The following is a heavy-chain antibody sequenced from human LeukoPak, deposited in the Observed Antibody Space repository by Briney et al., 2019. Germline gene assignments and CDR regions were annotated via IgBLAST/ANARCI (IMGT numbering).Heavy chain of an antibody. Sequence: SETLSLTCAVSGGSISGYYWSWIRQPPGKGLEWIGYFYYSGNSNYNPSLKSRVTISADTSKNQFSLNLSSVTAADTAVYYCARDNWNYGSSMDVWGQGTTVTVSS. J-gene: IGHJ6*02. V-gene: IGHV4-59*01. CDR2: FYYSGNS. D-gene: IGHD1-7*01. CDR3: ARDNWNYGSSMDV. CDR1: GGSISGYY.